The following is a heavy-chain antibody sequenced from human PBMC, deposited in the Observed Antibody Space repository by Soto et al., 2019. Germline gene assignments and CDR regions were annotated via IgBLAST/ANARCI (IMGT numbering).Heavy chain of an antibody. J-gene: IGHJ6*02. V-gene: IGHV5-51*01. CDR2: IYPSDFDT. Sequence: GESLKSSCHGSGYTFSNYWIGWVRQMPGKGLEWMGIIYPSDFDTIYSPSFQGQVTISADRSISIAYLQWSSLKASDTAMYYCARHTGVGLDGGDDWGHGTKGTV. CDR1: GYTFSNYW. CDR3: ARHTGVGLDGGDD. D-gene: IGHD6-19*01.